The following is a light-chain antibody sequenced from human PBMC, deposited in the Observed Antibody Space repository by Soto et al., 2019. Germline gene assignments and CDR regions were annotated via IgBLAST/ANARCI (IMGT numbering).Light chain of an antibody. J-gene: IGLJ2*01. CDR3: SSYTSSSTPL. Sequence: QSVLTKPASVSGSPGQSITISCTGTSSDVGGYNYVSWYQHHPGKAPKLMIYDVSNRPSGVSNRFSGSKSGNTASLTISGLQAEDEADYYCSSYTSSSTPLFGGGTKVTVL. CDR2: DVS. CDR1: SSDVGGYNY. V-gene: IGLV2-14*03.